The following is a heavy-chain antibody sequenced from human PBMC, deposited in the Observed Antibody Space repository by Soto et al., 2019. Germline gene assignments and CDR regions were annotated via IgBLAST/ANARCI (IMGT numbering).Heavy chain of an antibody. Sequence: GGSLRLSCAASGFTVSSNYMSWVRQATGKGLEWVSVIYSGGSTYYADSVKGRFTISRDNSKNTLYLQMNSLRAEDTAVYYCARSGYCTNGVCLDAFAIWGHGTMVTVSS. D-gene: IGHD2-8*01. CDR1: GFTVSSNY. V-gene: IGHV3-53*01. CDR2: IYSGGST. J-gene: IGHJ3*02. CDR3: ARSGYCTNGVCLDAFAI.